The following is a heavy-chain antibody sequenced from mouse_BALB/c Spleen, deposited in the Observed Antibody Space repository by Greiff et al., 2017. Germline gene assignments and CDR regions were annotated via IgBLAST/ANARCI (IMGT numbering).Heavy chain of an antibody. CDR1: GYSITSGYY. D-gene: IGHD1-1*01. CDR3: AGFITTKRWFAY. Sequence: VQLQQSGPGLVKPSQSLSLTCSVTGYSITSGYYWNWIRQFPGNKLEWMGYISYDGSNNYNPSLKNRISITRDTSKNQFFLKLNSVTTEDTATYYCAGFITTKRWFAYWGQGTLVTVSA. V-gene: IGHV3-6*02. J-gene: IGHJ3*01. CDR2: ISYDGSN.